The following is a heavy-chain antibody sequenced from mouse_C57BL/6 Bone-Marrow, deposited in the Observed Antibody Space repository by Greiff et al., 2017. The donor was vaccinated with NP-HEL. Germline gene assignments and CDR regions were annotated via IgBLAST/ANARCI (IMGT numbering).Heavy chain of an antibody. J-gene: IGHJ4*01. CDR2: IDPANGNT. CDR3: ARDYGSSYEAMDY. CDR1: GFNIKNTY. Sequence: VQLKESVAELVRPGASVKLSCTASGFNIKNTYMHWVKQRPEQGLEWIGRIDPANGNTKYAPKFQGKATITADTSSNTAYLQLSSLTSEDTAIYYCARDYGSSYEAMDYWGQGTSVTVSS. V-gene: IGHV14-3*01. D-gene: IGHD1-1*01.